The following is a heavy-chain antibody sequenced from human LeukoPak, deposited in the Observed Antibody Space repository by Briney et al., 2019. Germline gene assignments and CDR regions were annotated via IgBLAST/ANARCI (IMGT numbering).Heavy chain of an antibody. J-gene: IGHJ4*02. CDR1: GGSISSYY. Sequence: NPSETLSLTCTVSGGSISSYYWSWIRQPPGKGLEWIGYIYYSGSTNYNPSLKSRVTISVDTSKNQFSLKLSSVTAADTAVYYCAREKKWFGELSVDYWGQGTLVTVSS. CDR3: AREKKWFGELSVDY. CDR2: IYYSGST. D-gene: IGHD3-10*01. V-gene: IGHV4-59*01.